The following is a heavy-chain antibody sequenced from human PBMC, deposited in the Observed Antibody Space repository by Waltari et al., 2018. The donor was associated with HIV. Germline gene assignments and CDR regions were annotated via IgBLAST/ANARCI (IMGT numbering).Heavy chain of an antibody. CDR2: ISYDGSNI. CDR3: ARDFQGYFDH. CDR1: GCTFGTSA. J-gene: IGHJ4*02. V-gene: IGHV3-30*01. Sequence: QVHWQESGGGVVQPGRSLRLSCVASGCTFGTSAVFCVRPNTWKGLEWLAVISYDGSNIWYAASVRGRFTISRDNSKNTLYLQMNSLITDDTAVYYCARDFQGYFDHWGLGTLVTVSS.